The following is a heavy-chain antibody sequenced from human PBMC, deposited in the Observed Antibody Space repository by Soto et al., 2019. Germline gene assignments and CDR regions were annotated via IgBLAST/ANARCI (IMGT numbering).Heavy chain of an antibody. CDR2: MNPNRGNT. Sequence: QVQLVQSGTEVKKPGASVKVSCKASGYTFTSYDINWVRQATGQGLEWMGWMNPNRGNTGYAQKFQGRVTMTRNTSQCTAYMELGSLGVEDTAVYYCARGGGVYYYGSGSPSDYWGQGTLVTVSS. J-gene: IGHJ4*02. D-gene: IGHD3-10*01. CDR3: ARGGGVYYYGSGSPSDY. V-gene: IGHV1-8*01. CDR1: GYTFTSYD.